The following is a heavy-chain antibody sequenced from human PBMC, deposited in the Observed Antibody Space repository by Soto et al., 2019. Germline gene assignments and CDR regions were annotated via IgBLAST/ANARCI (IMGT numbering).Heavy chain of an antibody. CDR2: IYPSDSDT. J-gene: IGHJ4*02. CDR1: GYNFAGYW. V-gene: IGHV5-51*01. CDR3: ARGGVSTRTFDY. Sequence: RQISCKGSGYNFAGYWIAWVRKMPGKGLELMGIIYPSDSDTRYRPSFQGQVTISADKSISSAYLQWSSLRASDTAMYYCARGGVSTRTFDYWGQGTPVTVS. D-gene: IGHD3-3*01.